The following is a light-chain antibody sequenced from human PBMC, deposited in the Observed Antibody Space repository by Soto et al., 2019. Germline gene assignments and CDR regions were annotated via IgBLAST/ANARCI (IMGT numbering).Light chain of an antibody. Sequence: DIVVTQSPESLAVSLGERATINCKSTQSVLLSSQNKNCITWYQQKPGQPPKVLIYWASTRNSGVPDRFSGSGSGTDFTLTISSLQAEDVAVYYCHQYCTIPRTFGQRTKVEIK. CDR2: WAS. V-gene: IGKV4-1*01. CDR3: HQYCTIPRT. CDR1: QSVLLSSQNKNC. J-gene: IGKJ1*01.